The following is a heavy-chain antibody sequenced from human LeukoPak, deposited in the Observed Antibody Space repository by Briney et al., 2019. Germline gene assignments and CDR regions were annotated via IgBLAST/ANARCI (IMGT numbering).Heavy chain of an antibody. CDR2: ISSSGTTI. CDR1: GFTFSSYE. V-gene: IGHV3-48*03. J-gene: IGHJ5*02. CDR3: VRGGNWFDP. Sequence: GGSLRLSCAASGFTFSSYEMNWVRQAPGKGLEWVSYISSSGTTIYYADSVKGRFTISRDNAKNSLYLQMNTLRAEDTAVYYCVRGGNWFDPWGQGTLVTVSS.